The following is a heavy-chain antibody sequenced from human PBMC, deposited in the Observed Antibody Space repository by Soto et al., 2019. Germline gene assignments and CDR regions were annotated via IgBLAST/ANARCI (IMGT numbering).Heavy chain of an antibody. CDR2: IWYDGSNK. CDR1: GFTFSSYG. D-gene: IGHD2-8*01. J-gene: IGHJ5*02. CDR3: ARDLGYCTNGVCYNNWIDP. V-gene: IGHV3-33*01. Sequence: PGGSLRLSCAASGFTFSSYGMHWVRQAPGKGLEWVAVIWYDGSNKYYADSVKGRFTISRDNSKNTLYLQMNSLRAEDTAVYDCARDLGYCTNGVCYNNWIDPWGQGTLVTASS.